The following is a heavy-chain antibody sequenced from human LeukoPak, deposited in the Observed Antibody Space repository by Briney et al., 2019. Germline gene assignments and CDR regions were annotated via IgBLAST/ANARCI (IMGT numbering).Heavy chain of an antibody. V-gene: IGHV1-46*01. Sequence: ASVKVSCKASGYTFTSYYVHWVRQAPGQGLEWMGIINPSGGSTSYAQKFQGRVTMTRDTSTSTVYMELSSLRSEDTAVYYCARDHMITFGGVIVPIGIDYWGQGTLVTVSS. J-gene: IGHJ4*02. D-gene: IGHD3-16*02. CDR1: GYTFTSYY. CDR2: INPSGGST. CDR3: ARDHMITFGGVIVPIGIDY.